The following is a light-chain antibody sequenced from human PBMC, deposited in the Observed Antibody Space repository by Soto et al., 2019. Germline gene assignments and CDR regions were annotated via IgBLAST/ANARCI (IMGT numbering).Light chain of an antibody. CDR2: AAS. CDR1: QSISSY. CDR3: QQSYSTPGT. J-gene: IGKJ1*01. V-gene: IGKV1-39*01. Sequence: DIQMTQSPSSLSASVGDRVTITCRAGQSISSYLNWYQQKPGKAPKLLIYAASSLQSGVPSRFSGSGSGTDFTLTNSSLQPEDFATCYCQQSYSTPGTCGQGTKVEIK.